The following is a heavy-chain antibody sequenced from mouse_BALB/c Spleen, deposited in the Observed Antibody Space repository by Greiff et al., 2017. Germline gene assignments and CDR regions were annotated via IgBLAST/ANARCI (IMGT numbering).Heavy chain of an antibody. Sequence: EVQLQESGPGLVKPSQSLSLTCTVTGYSITSDYAWNWIRQFPGNKLEWMGYISYSGSTSYNPSLKSRISITRDTSKNQFFLQLNSVTTEDTATYYCAREYGNFWYFDVWGAGTTVTVSS. CDR1: GYSITSDYA. CDR2: ISYSGST. D-gene: IGHD2-10*02. V-gene: IGHV3-2*02. J-gene: IGHJ1*01. CDR3: AREYGNFWYFDV.